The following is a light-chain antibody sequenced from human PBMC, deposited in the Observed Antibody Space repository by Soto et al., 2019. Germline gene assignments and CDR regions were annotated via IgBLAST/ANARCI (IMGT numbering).Light chain of an antibody. CDR2: GAS. CDR1: HSVYSR. V-gene: IGKV3-15*01. J-gene: IGKJ4*01. CDR3: QHYTNWPLT. Sequence: EIVMTQSPATLSVSPGERATLSCRASHSVYSRLAWYQQKPGQAPRLLIYGASTRATGLPARFSGSGSGTEFTLTISSLQSEDFAVYYCQHYTNWPLTFGGGTKAEIK.